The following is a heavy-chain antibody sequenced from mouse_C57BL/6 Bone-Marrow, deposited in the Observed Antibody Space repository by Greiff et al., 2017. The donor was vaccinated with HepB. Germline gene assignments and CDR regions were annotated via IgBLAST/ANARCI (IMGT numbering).Heavy chain of an antibody. J-gene: IGHJ4*01. D-gene: IGHD2-1*01. V-gene: IGHV1-63*01. CDR3: ARSGYGNYFYAMDY. CDR1: GYTFTNYW. Sequence: QVQLQQSGAELVRPGTSVKMSCKASGYTFTNYWIGWAKQRPGHGLEWIGDIYPGGGYTNYNEKFKGKATLTADKSSSTAYMQFSSLTSEDSAIYYCARSGYGNYFYAMDYWGQGTSVTVSS. CDR2: IYPGGGYT.